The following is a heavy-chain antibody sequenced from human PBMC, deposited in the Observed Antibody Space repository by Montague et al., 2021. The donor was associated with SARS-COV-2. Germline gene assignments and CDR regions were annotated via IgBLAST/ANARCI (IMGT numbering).Heavy chain of an antibody. D-gene: IGHD5-24*01. J-gene: IGHJ3*02. CDR3: AREVLDGYTIRDAFDI. CDR1: GGTFSSYA. CDR2: IIPILGIA. V-gene: IGHV1-69*04. Sequence: SVKVSCKASGGTFSSYAISWVRQAPGQGLGWMGRIIPILGIANYAQKFQGRVTITADKSTSTAYMELSSLRSEDTAVYYCAREVLDGYTIRDAFDIWGQGTMVTVSS.